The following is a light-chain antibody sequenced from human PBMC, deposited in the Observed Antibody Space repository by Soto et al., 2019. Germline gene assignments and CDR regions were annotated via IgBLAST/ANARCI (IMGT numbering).Light chain of an antibody. CDR1: QSVSSSY. CDR2: GAS. V-gene: IGKV3-20*01. Sequence: EVGLTQSPGALSLSPGERATLSCRASQSVSSSYLAWYQQKPGQAPRLLIYGASSRATGIPDRFSGSGSGTDFTLTISRLEPADLAVYYCQQYSRSPKTFGQGTKVAIK. CDR3: QQYSRSPKT. J-gene: IGKJ2*01.